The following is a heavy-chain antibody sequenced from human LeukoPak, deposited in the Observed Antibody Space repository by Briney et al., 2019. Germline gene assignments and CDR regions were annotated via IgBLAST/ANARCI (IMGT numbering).Heavy chain of an antibody. CDR1: GGSISSGGYY. CDR2: IYYSGST. J-gene: IGHJ4*02. CDR3: ARDSVTGTTGHFDY. Sequence: PSETLSLTCTVSGGSISSGGYYWSWIRQHPGKGLEWIGYIYYSGSTYYNPSLKSRVTISVVTSKNQFSLKLSSVTAADTAVYYCARDSVTGTTGHFDYWGQGTLVTVSS. D-gene: IGHD1-7*01. V-gene: IGHV4-31*03.